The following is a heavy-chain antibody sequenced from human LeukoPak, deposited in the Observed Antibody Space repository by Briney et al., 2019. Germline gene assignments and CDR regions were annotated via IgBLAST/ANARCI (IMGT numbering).Heavy chain of an antibody. CDR3: ARDGAYSASNF. Sequence: PGGSLRLSCAASGFTFSDEYMSRIRQAPGKGLEWISCVSNSGSSIYYADSVKGRFSISRDNVKNSLYLQMNSLRVEDTAVYYCARDGAYSASNFWGQGTMVAVSS. V-gene: IGHV3-11*01. CDR1: GFTFSDEY. D-gene: IGHD6-13*01. CDR2: VSNSGSSI. J-gene: IGHJ3*01.